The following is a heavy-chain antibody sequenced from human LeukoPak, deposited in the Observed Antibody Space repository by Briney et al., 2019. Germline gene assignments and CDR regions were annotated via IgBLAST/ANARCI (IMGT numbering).Heavy chain of an antibody. CDR2: ISYSGST. V-gene: IGHV4-59*01. CDR1: GGSISSYY. CDR3: AREFYTALRS. D-gene: IGHD2-2*02. Sequence: PSGTLSLTCSVSGGSISSYYWSWIRQPPGKGLEWIGYISYSGSTNYNPSLKSRVTISVDTSKNQFSLKLSSVTAADTAVYYCAREFYTALRSWGQGTLVTVSS. J-gene: IGHJ5*02.